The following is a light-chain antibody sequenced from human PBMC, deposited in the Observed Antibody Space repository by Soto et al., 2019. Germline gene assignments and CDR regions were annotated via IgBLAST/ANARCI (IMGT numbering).Light chain of an antibody. CDR2: DAS. J-gene: IGKJ3*01. V-gene: IGKV3-11*01. CDR3: QQRGNWPPT. Sequence: EVVLTQSPATLSLSPGERATLSCRASQSLSSYLAWYQQKPGQAPRLLIYDASNRATDIPARFSGSGSGTDFTLTISSLEPEDFAVYSCQQRGNWPPTFGPGTKVDIK. CDR1: QSLSSY.